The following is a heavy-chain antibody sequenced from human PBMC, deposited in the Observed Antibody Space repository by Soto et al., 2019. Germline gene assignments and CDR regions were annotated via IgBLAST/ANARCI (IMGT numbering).Heavy chain of an antibody. V-gene: IGHV1-18*01. CDR2: ISGYNGNT. Sequence: GXSVKVSCKASGYTFSNYGISWVRQGPGQGLEWMGWISGYNGNTHYEEKVQDRIKMTTDTSTSTTYLELRSLRSDDTAVYFCARDPGFGFGYSYAFAMDVWGQGTTVTVSS. J-gene: IGHJ6*02. CDR1: GYTFSNYG. CDR3: ARDPGFGFGYSYAFAMDV. D-gene: IGHD5-18*01.